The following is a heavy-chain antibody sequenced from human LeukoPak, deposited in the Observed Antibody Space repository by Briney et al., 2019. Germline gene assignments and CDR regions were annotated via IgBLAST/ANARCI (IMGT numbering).Heavy chain of an antibody. Sequence: SVKVSCKASGYTFTDYYMHWVRQAPGQGLEWKGWINPNSGGTNYAQKFQGRVTMTRDTSISTAYMELSRLRSDDTSVYYCARTRDPHDYWGQGTLVTVSS. CDR3: ARTRDPHDY. J-gene: IGHJ4*02. CDR1: GYTFTDYY. V-gene: IGHV1-2*02. CDR2: INPNSGGT.